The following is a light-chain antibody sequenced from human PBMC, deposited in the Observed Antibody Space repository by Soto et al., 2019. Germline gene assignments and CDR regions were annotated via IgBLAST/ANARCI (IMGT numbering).Light chain of an antibody. Sequence: EIVMTQSPATLSLSPRERATLSCRASESVSTNLAWYQQKAGQAPRLLIYGASTRATGIPERFSGSGSGTDFTLTISRLEPQDSAMYYCQQYVISVTFGQGTRLEL. J-gene: IGKJ5*01. CDR3: QQYVISVT. CDR2: GAS. CDR1: ESVSTN. V-gene: IGKV3-20*01.